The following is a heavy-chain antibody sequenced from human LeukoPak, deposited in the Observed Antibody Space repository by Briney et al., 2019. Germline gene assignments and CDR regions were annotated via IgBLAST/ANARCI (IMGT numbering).Heavy chain of an antibody. CDR3: TRAPDYGDHYYFDY. CDR2: IRSKAYGGTT. CDR1: GFTFGDYA. Sequence: GGSLRLSCTASGFTFGDYAMSWVRQAPGKGLEWVGFIRSKAYGGTTEYAASVKGRFTISRDDSKSIAYLQMNSLKTEDTAVYYCTRAPDYGDHYYFDYWGQGTLVTVSS. J-gene: IGHJ4*02. V-gene: IGHV3-49*04. D-gene: IGHD4-17*01.